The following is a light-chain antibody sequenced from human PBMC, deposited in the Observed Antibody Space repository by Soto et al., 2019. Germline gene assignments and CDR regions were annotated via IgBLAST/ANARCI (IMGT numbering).Light chain of an antibody. Sequence: DIVMTQSPDSLAVSLGERATINCKSSQSVLYTSNNKNYLAWFQQRPGRPPKLLVYWASTRESGVPDRFSGSGSGTDFTLTISSLQAEDVAVYYCQQYYITPYTFGQGTKLEMK. CDR3: QQYYITPYT. CDR1: QSVLYTSNNKNY. J-gene: IGKJ2*01. CDR2: WAS. V-gene: IGKV4-1*01.